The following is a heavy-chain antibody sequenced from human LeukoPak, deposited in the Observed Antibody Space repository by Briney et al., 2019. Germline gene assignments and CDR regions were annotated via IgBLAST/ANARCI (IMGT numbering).Heavy chain of an antibody. J-gene: IGHJ5*02. V-gene: IGHV4-59*08. Sequence: SETLSLTCTVSGGSISSYDWIWIRQPPGKALECSGYIYYSGSTNYIPSHKSRVTISVDTSKNQSSLKLSSVTAADTAVYYCARRYDFSSGWFPHWFDPWGQGTLVTVSS. CDR3: ARRYDFSSGWFPHWFDP. CDR1: GGSISSYD. D-gene: IGHD6-19*01. CDR2: IYYSGST.